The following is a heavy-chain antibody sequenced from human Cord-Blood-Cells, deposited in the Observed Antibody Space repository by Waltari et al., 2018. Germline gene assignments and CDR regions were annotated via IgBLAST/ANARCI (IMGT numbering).Heavy chain of an antibody. CDR3: ARDSRRHCSSTSCSFDY. D-gene: IGHD2-2*01. Sequence: QVQLQESGPGLVKPSETLSLTCTVSGGSISSYYWSWIRQPAGKGLEWIGRIYTSGSTNYNPSLKSRVTMSVDTSKNQFSLKLSSVTAADTAVYYCARDSRRHCSSTSCSFDYWGQGTLVTVSS. CDR2: IYTSGST. V-gene: IGHV4-4*07. J-gene: IGHJ4*02. CDR1: GGSISSYY.